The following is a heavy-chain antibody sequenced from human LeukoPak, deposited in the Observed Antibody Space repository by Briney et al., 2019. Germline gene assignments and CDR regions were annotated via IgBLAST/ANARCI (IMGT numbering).Heavy chain of an antibody. CDR1: GFTFSSYW. Sequence: GGSLRLSCAASGFTFSSYWMSWVRQAPGKGLEWVANIKQDGSEKYYVDSVKGRFTISRDNAKNSLYLQMNSLRVEDTAVYYCARDHRGYSYGSEEYHYYYMDVWGKGTTVTVSS. CDR3: ARDHRGYSYGSEEYHYYYMDV. J-gene: IGHJ6*03. V-gene: IGHV3-7*01. D-gene: IGHD5-18*01. CDR2: IKQDGSEK.